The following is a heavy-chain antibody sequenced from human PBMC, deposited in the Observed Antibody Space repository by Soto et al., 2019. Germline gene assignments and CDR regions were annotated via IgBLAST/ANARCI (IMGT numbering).Heavy chain of an antibody. CDR2: LYYGRSA. J-gene: IGHJ4*02. V-gene: IGHV4-59*01. CDR1: GDSISSYY. CDR3: ALRSMAVVPEY. D-gene: IGHD3-22*01. Sequence: QVQLQESGPGLVKPSETLSLTCAVSGDSISSYYCMWIRQPPGKGLESIGYLYYGRSANYNPSLKSRVTLSVYTSTIQCSLTLSSMTAADTAVYYCALRSMAVVPEYWGQGTLVTVSS.